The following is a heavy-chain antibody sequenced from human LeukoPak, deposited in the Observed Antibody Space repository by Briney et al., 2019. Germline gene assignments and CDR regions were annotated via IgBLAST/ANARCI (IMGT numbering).Heavy chain of an antibody. CDR1: GYTFTGYY. V-gene: IGHV1-2*02. Sequence: ASAKVSCKASGYTFTGYYMHWVRQAPGQGLEWMGWINPNSGGTNYAQKFQGRVTMTRDTSISTAYMELSRLRSDDTAVYYCARDLVRLPTDIIAAAGTDYWGQGTLVTVSS. J-gene: IGHJ4*02. CDR2: INPNSGGT. CDR3: ARDLVRLPTDIIAAAGTDY. D-gene: IGHD6-13*01.